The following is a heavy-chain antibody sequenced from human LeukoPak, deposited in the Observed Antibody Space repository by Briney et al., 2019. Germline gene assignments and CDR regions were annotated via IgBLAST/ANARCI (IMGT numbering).Heavy chain of an antibody. Sequence: ASVKVSCKVSGYTLTELSMHWVRQAPGKGLEWVGGIRPETGEPIFAQKFRGRVTITEDTFTDTGYLELRGLTSEDTAVYYCSTGSGRSYFYFDFWGQGTLVTVSS. CDR2: IRPETGEP. V-gene: IGHV1-24*01. CDR1: GYTLTELS. J-gene: IGHJ4*02. CDR3: STGSGRSYFYFDF. D-gene: IGHD3-10*01.